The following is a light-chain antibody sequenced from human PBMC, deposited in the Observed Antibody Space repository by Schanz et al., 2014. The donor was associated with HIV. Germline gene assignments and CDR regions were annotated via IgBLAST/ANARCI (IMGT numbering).Light chain of an antibody. Sequence: QSALTQPASVSGSPGQSITISCTGTNSDIGGYNYVSWYQQHPGKAPKLMIYEGSKRPSGVSNRFSGSKSGNTASLTISGLQAEDEADYYCCSYTTSDTLIFGGGTKLTVL. CDR3: CSYTTSDTLI. J-gene: IGLJ2*01. CDR1: NSDIGGYNY. V-gene: IGLV2-14*01. CDR2: EGS.